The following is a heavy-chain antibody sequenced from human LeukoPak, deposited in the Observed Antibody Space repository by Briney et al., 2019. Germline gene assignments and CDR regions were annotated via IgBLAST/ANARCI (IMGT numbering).Heavy chain of an antibody. Sequence: PSETLSLTCAVYGGSFSGYYWSWLRQPPGKWLEWIGEINHSGSTNYNPSLKSRVPMSVDTSKNQFSLMLTSVTAAATAAYYCPRGDIATTEVPVDPWGQGTLVTVSS. V-gene: IGHV4-34*01. CDR2: INHSGST. CDR1: GGSFSGYY. CDR3: PRGDIATTEVPVDP. D-gene: IGHD4-23*01. J-gene: IGHJ5*02.